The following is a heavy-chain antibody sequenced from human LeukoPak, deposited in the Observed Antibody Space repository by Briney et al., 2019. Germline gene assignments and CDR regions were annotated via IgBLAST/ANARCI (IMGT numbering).Heavy chain of an antibody. CDR1: GFSFSAYS. CDR2: ISTSSNTI. D-gene: IGHD5-18*01. CDR3: AGSRGYSYGLDY. J-gene: IGHJ4*02. V-gene: IGHV3-48*01. Sequence: GGSLRLSCAASGFSFSAYSFNWIRQTPGKGLEWLSYISTSSNTIYYADTVKGRFTISRDNSKNTLYLQMNSLGAEDTAVYYCAGSRGYSYGLDYWGQGTLVTVSS.